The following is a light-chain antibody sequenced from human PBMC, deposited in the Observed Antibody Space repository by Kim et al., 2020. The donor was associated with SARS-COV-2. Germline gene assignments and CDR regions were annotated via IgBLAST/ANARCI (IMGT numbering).Light chain of an antibody. CDR1: SLRNYY. Sequence: GQTGKMKWQGDSLRNYYASEYQQKPRQAPVVVIYGRNDRPSGIPDRFSGSNSGNTASLTITGAQAEDEANYYCNSRDSSGNHLVFGGGTKLTVL. CDR3: NSRDSSGNHLV. CDR2: GRN. J-gene: IGLJ3*02. V-gene: IGLV3-19*01.